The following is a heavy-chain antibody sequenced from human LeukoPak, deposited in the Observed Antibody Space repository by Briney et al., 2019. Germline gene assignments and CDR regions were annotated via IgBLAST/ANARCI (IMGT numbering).Heavy chain of an antibody. CDR3: ARQPSYYYYMEV. V-gene: IGHV5-51*01. J-gene: IGHJ6*03. Sequence: GESMKISWKGSGYSFTNYWIGWVRQMPGKGLEWMGINYPGDSDNRYSPSFQGQVTISTGKSIRTAYLQGSSLKASYTAMYHCARQPSYYYYMEVWGKGTTVTVSS. CDR1: GYSFTNYW. CDR2: NYPGDSDN.